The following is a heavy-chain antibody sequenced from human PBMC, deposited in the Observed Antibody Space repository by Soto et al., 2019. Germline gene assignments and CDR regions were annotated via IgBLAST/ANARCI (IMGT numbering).Heavy chain of an antibody. CDR1: GFTFSSYA. V-gene: IGHV3-23*01. CDR3: AKYIGGYCSGGSCPFSFDY. CDR2: ISGSGGST. J-gene: IGHJ4*02. Sequence: EVQLLESGGGLVQPGGSLRLSCAASGFTFSSYAISWVRQAPGKGLEWVSAISGSGGSTYYADSVKGRFTISRDNSKNTLYLQMNSLRAEDTAVYYCAKYIGGYCSGGSCPFSFDYWGQGTLVTVSS. D-gene: IGHD2-15*01.